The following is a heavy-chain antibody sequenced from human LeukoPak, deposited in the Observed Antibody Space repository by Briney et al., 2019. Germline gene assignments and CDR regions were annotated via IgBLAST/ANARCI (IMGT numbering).Heavy chain of an antibody. Sequence: GGSLRLSCAASGFTFSSYSMNWVRQAPGKGLEWVSSISSSSSYIYYADSVKGRFTISRDNAKNSLYLQMNSLRAEDTAVYYCARVPRVFYSSGCGYFDYWGQGTLVTASS. CDR1: GFTFSSYS. J-gene: IGHJ4*02. V-gene: IGHV3-21*01. CDR2: ISSSSSYI. D-gene: IGHD6-19*01. CDR3: ARVPRVFYSSGCGYFDY.